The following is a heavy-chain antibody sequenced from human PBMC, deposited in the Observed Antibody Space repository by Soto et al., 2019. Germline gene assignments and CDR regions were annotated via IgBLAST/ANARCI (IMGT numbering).Heavy chain of an antibody. Sequence: QVQLVQAGAEVKKPGASVKVSCKASGYTFTDYYIHWVRQAPGQGLDGVGWLNPNSGGANYAQKFQGRVTMTRDTSISTAYMELSRLTSDDTAVYYCATLGAGAFDYWGQGTLVTVSS. CDR1: GYTFTDYY. J-gene: IGHJ4*02. CDR3: ATLGAGAFDY. D-gene: IGHD3-16*01. CDR2: LNPNSGGA. V-gene: IGHV1-2*02.